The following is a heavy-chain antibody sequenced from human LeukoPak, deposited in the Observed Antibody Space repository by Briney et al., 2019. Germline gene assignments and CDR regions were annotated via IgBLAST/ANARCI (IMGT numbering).Heavy chain of an antibody. D-gene: IGHD6-13*01. J-gene: IGHJ2*01. Sequence: PGGSLRLSCAASGFTFSSYGMHWVRQAPGKGLEWVAFIRYDGSNKYYADSVKGRFTISRDNSKNTLYLQMNSLRAEDTAVYYCAKVKDSSSWYFWYFDLWGRGTLVTVSS. CDR2: IRYDGSNK. CDR3: AKVKDSSSWYFWYFDL. CDR1: GFTFSSYG. V-gene: IGHV3-30*02.